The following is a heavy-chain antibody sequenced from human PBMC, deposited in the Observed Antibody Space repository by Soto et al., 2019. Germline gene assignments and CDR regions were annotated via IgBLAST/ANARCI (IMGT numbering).Heavy chain of an antibody. CDR2: FYTSGRT. V-gene: IGHV4-4*07. Sequence: SETLSLTCTVSGGSTSGHYWSWIRQPAGKGLEWIGRFYTSGRTNYNPSLKSRLTMSVDTSKNQFSLKLNSVTAADTAVYYCARAFGGDEYFQHWGQGTLVTVSS. CDR1: GGSTSGHY. D-gene: IGHD4-17*01. CDR3: ARAFGGDEYFQH. J-gene: IGHJ1*01.